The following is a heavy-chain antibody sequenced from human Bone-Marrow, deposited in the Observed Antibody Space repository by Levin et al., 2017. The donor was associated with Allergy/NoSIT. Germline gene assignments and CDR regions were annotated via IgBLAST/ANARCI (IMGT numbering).Heavy chain of an antibody. V-gene: IGHV3-30-3*01. Sequence: GESLKISCAASGFTFSTYAMHWVRQAPGRGLSWVAVISFDGSIYYYSDSVKGRFTVSRDNSKNTLFLQLTSLKIEDTAVYYCARGVRGSNSGMDIWGQGTSVIVSS. D-gene: IGHD3-10*01. J-gene: IGHJ6*02. CDR2: ISFDGSIY. CDR1: GFTFSTYA. CDR3: ARGVRGSNSGMDI.